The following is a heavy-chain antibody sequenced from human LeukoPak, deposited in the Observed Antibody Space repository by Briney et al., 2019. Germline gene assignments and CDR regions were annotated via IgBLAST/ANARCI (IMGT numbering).Heavy chain of an antibody. CDR1: GYTFTSYY. CDR3: ARMLVATTQESGYYYYYGMDV. J-gene: IGHJ6*02. D-gene: IGHD5-12*01. V-gene: IGHV1-46*01. CDR2: INPSGGST. Sequence: GASVKVSCKASGYTFTSYYMHWVRQAPGQGLEWMGIINPSGGSTSYAQKFQGRVTMTRDTSTSTVYMELSSLRSEDTAVYYCARMLVATTQESGYYYYYGMDVWGQGTTVTVSS.